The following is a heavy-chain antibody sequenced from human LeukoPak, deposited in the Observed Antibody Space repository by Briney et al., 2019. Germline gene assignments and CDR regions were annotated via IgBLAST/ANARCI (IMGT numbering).Heavy chain of an antibody. J-gene: IGHJ3*02. V-gene: IGHV4-59*01. CDR3: ARDLGPITMIPRAFDI. CDR1: GGSISSYY. Sequence: ASETLSLTCTVSGGSISSYYWSWTRQPPGKGLEWIGYIYYSGSTNYNPSLKSRVTISVDTSKNQFSLKLSSVTAADTAVYYCARDLGPITMIPRAFDIWGQGTMVTVSS. CDR2: IYYSGST. D-gene: IGHD3-22*01.